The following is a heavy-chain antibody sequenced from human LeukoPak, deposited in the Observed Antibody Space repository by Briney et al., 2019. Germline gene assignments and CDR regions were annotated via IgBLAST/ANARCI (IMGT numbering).Heavy chain of an antibody. CDR3: ARSRRYSYLFFDY. CDR2: IYYSGST. Sequence: SETLSLTCTVSGGSISSYYWSWIRQPPGKGLEWIGYIYYSGSTNYNPSLKSRVTISVDTSKNQFSLKLSSVTAADTAVYYCARSRRYSYLFFDYWGREPWSPSPQ. D-gene: IGHD5-18*01. J-gene: IGHJ4*02. CDR1: GGSISSYY. V-gene: IGHV4-59*01.